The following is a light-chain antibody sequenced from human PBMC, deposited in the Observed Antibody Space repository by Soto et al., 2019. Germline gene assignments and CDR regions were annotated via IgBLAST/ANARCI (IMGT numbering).Light chain of an antibody. Sequence: EIVMTQSPATLSVSPGERATLSCRASQSVSSNLAWYQQKPGQAPRLLIYGASTRATGTPARFSGSGSGTEFTLTISSLQSEDVAVSYCQQYNNWPPITFGQGTKLEIK. V-gene: IGKV3-15*01. CDR3: QQYNNWPPIT. CDR1: QSVSSN. J-gene: IGKJ2*01. CDR2: GAS.